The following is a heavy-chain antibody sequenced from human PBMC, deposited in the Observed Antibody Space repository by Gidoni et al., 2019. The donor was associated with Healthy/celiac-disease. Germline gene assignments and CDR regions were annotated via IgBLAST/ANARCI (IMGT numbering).Heavy chain of an antibody. CDR3: ARDTGYSDGSGIDY. D-gene: IGHD5-18*01. CDR1: GCSISSGCYN. J-gene: IGHJ4*02. V-gene: IGHV4-31*03. Sequence: QVQLQESGLGLVEPSQTLSLTFPVSGCSISSGCYNWCWSRQHPGKGREWIGYIYYSGSTYYNPSLKSRVTISVDTSKNQFSLKLSSVTAADTAVYYCARDTGYSDGSGIDYWGQGTLVTVSS. CDR2: IYYSGST.